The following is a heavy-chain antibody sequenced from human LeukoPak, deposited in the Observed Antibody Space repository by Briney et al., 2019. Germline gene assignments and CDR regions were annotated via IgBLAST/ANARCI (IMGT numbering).Heavy chain of an antibody. V-gene: IGHV3-23*01. CDR2: ISGSGGST. J-gene: IGHJ4*02. CDR1: GFTFSSYA. CDR3: AKARNVLRYFDWLPNY. Sequence: GGSLRLSCAASGFTFSSYAMSWVRQAPGKGLEWVSAISGSGGSTYYADSVKGRFIISRDNSKNTLYLQMNSLRAEDTAVYYCAKARNVLRYFDWLPNYWGQGTLVTVSS. D-gene: IGHD3-9*01.